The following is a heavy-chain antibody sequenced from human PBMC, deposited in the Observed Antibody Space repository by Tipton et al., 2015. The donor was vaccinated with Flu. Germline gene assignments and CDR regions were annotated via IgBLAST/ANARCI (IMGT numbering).Heavy chain of an antibody. CDR3: ARVTPRGDDFY. CDR2: MSSKSGNT. V-gene: IGHV1-8*01. D-gene: IGHD2-21*02. J-gene: IGHJ4*02. Sequence: VQLVQSGAEVKKPGASVKVSCKASGYTFTNFDINWVRQATGQGLEWLGWMSSKSGNTGYAQKFQGRVTMTRDTSITTAYMELTSLTSEDTAVYYCARVTPRGDDFYWGQGTLVTVSS. CDR1: GYTFTNFD.